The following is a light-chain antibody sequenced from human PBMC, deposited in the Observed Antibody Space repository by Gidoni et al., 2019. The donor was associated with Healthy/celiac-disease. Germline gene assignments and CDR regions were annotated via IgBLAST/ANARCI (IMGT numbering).Light chain of an antibody. CDR1: QDISNY. CDR3: QQYDNLPLFT. Sequence: DIQMTQSPSSLSASVGDRVTITCQASQDISNYLNWYQQKPGKAPKLLIYDASNLETGVPSRFSGSGSGTDFTSTISSLQPEDIATYYCQQYDNLPLFTFGPGTKVEIK. J-gene: IGKJ3*01. V-gene: IGKV1-33*01. CDR2: DAS.